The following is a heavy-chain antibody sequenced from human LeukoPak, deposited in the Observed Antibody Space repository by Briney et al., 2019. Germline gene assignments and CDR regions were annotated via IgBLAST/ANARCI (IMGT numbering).Heavy chain of an antibody. Sequence: ASVNVSFKSSVGTFISYAISWVRQAPGQGLEWMGGIIPIFGTANYAQKFQGRVTITADESTSTAYMELSSLRAEDTAVYYCARAKGSSSGGNFDYWGQGTLVTVSS. J-gene: IGHJ4*02. CDR3: ARAKGSSSGGNFDY. D-gene: IGHD6-6*01. CDR1: VGTFISYA. CDR2: IIPIFGTA. V-gene: IGHV1-69*13.